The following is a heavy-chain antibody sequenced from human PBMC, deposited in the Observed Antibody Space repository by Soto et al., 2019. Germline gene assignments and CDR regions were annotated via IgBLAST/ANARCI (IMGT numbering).Heavy chain of an antibody. D-gene: IGHD6-13*01. V-gene: IGHV4-39*01. CDR2: IYYSGST. CDR1: GGSISSSSYY. J-gene: IGHJ4*02. CDR3: ASRGSSSWYGY. Sequence: QLQLQESGPGLVKPSETLSLTCTVSGGSISSSSYYWGWIRQPPGKGLEWIGSIYYSGSTYYNPSPKRRVTISVDTSKTRSSRRLSSVTAADTAVYSCASRGSSSWYGYWGQGTLVTVSS.